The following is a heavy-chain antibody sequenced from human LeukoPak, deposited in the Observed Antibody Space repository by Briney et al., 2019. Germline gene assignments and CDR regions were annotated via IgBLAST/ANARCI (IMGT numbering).Heavy chain of an antibody. J-gene: IGHJ4*02. CDR2: INPNSGGT. V-gene: IGHV1-2*02. CDR3: ARDVRRWLQTLGY. CDR1: GYTFSSYG. D-gene: IGHD5-24*01. Sequence: ASVKVSCKASGYTFSSYGISWVRQAPGQGLEWMGWINPNSGGTNYAQKFQGRVTMTRDTSISTAYMELSRLRSDDTAVYYCARDVRRWLQTLGYWGQGTLVTVSS.